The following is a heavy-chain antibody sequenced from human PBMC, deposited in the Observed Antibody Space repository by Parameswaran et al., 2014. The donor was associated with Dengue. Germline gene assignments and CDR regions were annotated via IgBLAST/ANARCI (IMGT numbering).Heavy chain of an antibody. J-gene: IGHJ6*04. V-gene: IGHV1-2*02. Sequence: WVRQAPGQGLEWMGWINPNSGDTNYAQKFQGRVTMTRDTSISTAYMELSRLRSDDTAVYYCARGLDSSSWYVPYYYYGMDVWAKDHGHRLL. D-gene: IGHD6-13*01. CDR2: INPNSGDT. CDR3: ARGLDSSSWYVPYYYYGMDV.